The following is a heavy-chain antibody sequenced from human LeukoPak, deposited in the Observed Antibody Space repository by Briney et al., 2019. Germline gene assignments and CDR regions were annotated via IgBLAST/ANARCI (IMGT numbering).Heavy chain of an antibody. D-gene: IGHD3-22*01. CDR2: INPSGGST. CDR1: GYTFTSYY. Sequence: ASVKVSCKPSGYTFTSYYIHWVRQAPGQGLEWMGIINPSGGSTNYAQKFQGRVTLTRDRSTRTVYMEMSSLRSEDTAIYYCARDSSGYYPPDRWGQGTLVTVSS. J-gene: IGHJ4*02. CDR3: ARDSSGYYPPDR. V-gene: IGHV1-46*01.